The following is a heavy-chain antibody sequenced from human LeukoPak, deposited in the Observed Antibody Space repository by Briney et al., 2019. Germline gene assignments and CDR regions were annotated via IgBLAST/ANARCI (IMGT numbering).Heavy chain of an antibody. CDR2: IYHSGST. CDR1: GGSISTYY. Sequence: SETLSLTCTVSGGSISTYYWTWIRQPPGKGLEWIGYIYHSGSTNYNPSLMSRVTISEDTSQNQFSLKLSSVTAADTAVYYCARDGYSGSDALWGQGTLVTASS. CDR3: ARDGYSGSDAL. V-gene: IGHV4-59*01. D-gene: IGHD5-12*01. J-gene: IGHJ4*02.